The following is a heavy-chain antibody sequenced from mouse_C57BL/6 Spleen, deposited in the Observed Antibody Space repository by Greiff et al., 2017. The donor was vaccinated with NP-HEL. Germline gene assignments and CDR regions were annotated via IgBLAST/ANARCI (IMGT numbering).Heavy chain of an antibody. CDR2: IGPGSGST. V-gene: IGHV1-77*01. D-gene: IGHD2-4*01. CDR3: FYYDYDSYAMDY. J-gene: IGHJ4*01. CDR1: GYTFTDYY. Sequence: QVQLQQSGAELVKPGASVKISCKASGYTFTDYYINWVKQRPGQGLGWIGKIGPGSGSTYYNEKFKGKATLTADKSSSTAYMQLSSLTSEDSAVYFCFYYDYDSYAMDYWGQGTSVTVSS.